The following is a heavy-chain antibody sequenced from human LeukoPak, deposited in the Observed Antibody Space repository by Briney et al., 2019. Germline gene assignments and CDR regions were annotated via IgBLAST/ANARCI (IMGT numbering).Heavy chain of an antibody. Sequence: GGSLRLSCAASGYTFSSHGMFWVRQAPGKGLEWVADIWYDGRNKYYSDSVKGRFTISRDDSKNTLYLQMNILRAEDTAVYYCTRDVSRARLDYWGQGTLVTVSS. V-gene: IGHV3-33*07. CDR2: IWYDGRNK. CDR3: TRDVSRARLDY. D-gene: IGHD6-13*01. J-gene: IGHJ4*02. CDR1: GYTFSSHG.